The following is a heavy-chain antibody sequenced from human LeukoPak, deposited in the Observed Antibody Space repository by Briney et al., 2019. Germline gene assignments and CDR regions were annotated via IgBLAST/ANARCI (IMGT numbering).Heavy chain of an antibody. V-gene: IGHV4-30-2*01. CDR1: GGSISSGGYS. D-gene: IGHD3-22*01. J-gene: IGHJ4*02. CDR2: IYHSGST. Sequence: SETLSLTCAVSGGSISSGGYSWSWIRQPPGKGLEWIGYIYHSGSTYYNPSLKSRVTISVDRSKNQFSLELSSVTAADTAVYYCARVRGLGYYDSSGYLDYWGQGTLVTVSS. CDR3: ARVRGLGYYDSSGYLDY.